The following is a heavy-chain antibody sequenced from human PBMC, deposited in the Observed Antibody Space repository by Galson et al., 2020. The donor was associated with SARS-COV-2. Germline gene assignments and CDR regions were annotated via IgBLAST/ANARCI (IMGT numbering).Heavy chain of an antibody. V-gene: IGHV5-10-1*01. CDR2: IDRSDYET. CDR1: GSSFSTFW. Sequence: SLKISCQGAGSSFSTFWISWVRQVPGNGLPRMGRIDRSDYETNYSPSCQGHVPISMDKSINTADLKRSSLNHSETATYYCARHSHLVATIDFWGQGILVTVSS. J-gene: IGHJ4*02. D-gene: IGHD2-21*02. CDR3: ARHSHLVATIDF.